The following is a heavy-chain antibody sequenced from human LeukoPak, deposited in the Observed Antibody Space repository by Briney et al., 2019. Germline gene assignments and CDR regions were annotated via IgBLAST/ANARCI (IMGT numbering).Heavy chain of an antibody. Sequence: GGSLRLSCAASGFPLSSYSINWVRQAPGKGLEWVSYINIDSITVTYADSVKGRFTISRDNAKNSLYLQSNSVRAEDTAVYYCSTAKFDNWGQGTLVTVSS. V-gene: IGHV3-48*01. CDR3: STAKFDN. CDR2: INIDSITV. CDR1: GFPLSSYS. J-gene: IGHJ4*02.